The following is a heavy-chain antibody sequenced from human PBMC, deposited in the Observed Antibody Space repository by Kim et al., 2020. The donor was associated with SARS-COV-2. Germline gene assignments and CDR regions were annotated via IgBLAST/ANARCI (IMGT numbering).Heavy chain of an antibody. CDR3: ARLPRTRITMVRGVIPWFDP. Sequence: ASVKVSCKASGYTFTGYYMHWVRQAPGQWLEWMGWINPNSGGTNYAQKFQGRVTMTRDTSISTAYMELSRLRSDDTAVYYCARLPRTRITMVRGVIPWFDPWGQGTLVTVSS. D-gene: IGHD3-10*01. V-gene: IGHV1-2*02. CDR1: GYTFTGYY. J-gene: IGHJ5*02. CDR2: INPNSGGT.